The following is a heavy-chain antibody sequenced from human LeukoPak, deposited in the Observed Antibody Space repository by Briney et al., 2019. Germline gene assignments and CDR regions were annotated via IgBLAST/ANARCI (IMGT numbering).Heavy chain of an antibody. Sequence: ASVKVSCKASGYTFTSYGISWVRQAPGQGLEWMGWISAYNGNTNYAQKLQGGVTMTTDTSTSTAYMELRSLRSDDTAVYYCARESPCSGGGCHTRLDYWGQGTLVTISS. CDR3: ARESPCSGGGCHTRLDY. CDR2: ISAYNGNT. V-gene: IGHV1-18*01. CDR1: GYTFTSYG. J-gene: IGHJ4*02. D-gene: IGHD2-15*01.